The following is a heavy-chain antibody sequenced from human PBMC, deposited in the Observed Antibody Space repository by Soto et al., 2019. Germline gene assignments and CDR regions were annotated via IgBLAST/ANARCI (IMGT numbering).Heavy chain of an antibody. CDR2: INHSEST. CDR1: GGSFSGYY. V-gene: IGHV4-34*01. Sequence: QVQLQQWGPGLLKPSETLSLTCAVYGGSFSGYYWSWIRQPPGKGLEWIGEINHSESTNYNPSLERRPNISVDSSKNRFSVHRSAVTAADTAVDYCARCRFRLAGMIFAVDTARPTYFDYWGQGTLVTVS. J-gene: IGHJ4*02. CDR3: ARCRFRLAGMIFAVDTARPTYFDY. D-gene: IGHD5-18*01.